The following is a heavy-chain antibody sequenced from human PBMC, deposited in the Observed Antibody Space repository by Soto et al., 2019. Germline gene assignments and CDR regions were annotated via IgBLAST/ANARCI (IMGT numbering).Heavy chain of an antibody. V-gene: IGHV1-2*02. CDR3: GRGRSGQIVVFY. J-gene: IGHJ4*02. D-gene: IGHD1-26*01. Sequence: ASVKVSCKASGYTFTGHYIHWVRQAPEQGPEWMGEIGPESGATRYAEKFQGRVTMTLDTSITTVYMELKNLSPDDTAVYYCGRGRSGQIVVFYWGQGTPVTISS. CDR1: GYTFTGHY. CDR2: IGPESGAT.